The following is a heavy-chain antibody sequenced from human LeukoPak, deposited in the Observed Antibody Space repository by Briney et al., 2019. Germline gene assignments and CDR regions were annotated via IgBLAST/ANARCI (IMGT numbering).Heavy chain of an antibody. D-gene: IGHD5-12*01. CDR2: FYYSGST. CDR3: ARRRIVATIDY. V-gene: IGHV4-39*01. J-gene: IGHJ4*02. CDR1: GGSTTSTSSY. Sequence: SDTLSLTCTVTGGSTTSTSSYWAWIRQPPGKGLEWIGSFYYSGSTFYNPSLKSRVAISADTSKNQFSLTLSSVTAADTAVYFCARRRIVATIDYWGQGTLVTVSS.